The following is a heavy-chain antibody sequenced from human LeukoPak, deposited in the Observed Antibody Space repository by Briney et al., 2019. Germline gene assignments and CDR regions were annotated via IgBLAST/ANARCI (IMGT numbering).Heavy chain of an antibody. V-gene: IGHV4-59*08. Sequence: SETLSLTCTVSGGSISSYCWSWIRQSPGKGLQWIGYISYGGSTNYDSSLKSRLTMSVDTSKNQFSLKLRSVTAADTAVYYCARFGSDSYGYKYYFDYWGQGARVTVSS. CDR1: GGSISSYC. CDR2: ISYGGST. CDR3: ARFGSDSYGYKYYFDY. D-gene: IGHD3-16*01. J-gene: IGHJ4*02.